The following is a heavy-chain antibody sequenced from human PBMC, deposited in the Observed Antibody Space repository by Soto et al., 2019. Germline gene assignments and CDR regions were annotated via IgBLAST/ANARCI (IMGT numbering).Heavy chain of an antibody. J-gene: IGHJ4*02. Sequence: KTSETLSFTCTVSGGSISSGNYYWSWIRQSPGKGLEWIGYIYSTGSSYYNPSLRSRVSMSVDTSKNQFSLNLSSVTAADTAVYFCARQRLLRLKPDFDIWGQGTLVTVSS. CDR3: ARQRLLRLKPDFDI. CDR2: IYSTGSS. CDR1: GGSISSGNYY. V-gene: IGHV4-30-4*01. D-gene: IGHD2-21*02.